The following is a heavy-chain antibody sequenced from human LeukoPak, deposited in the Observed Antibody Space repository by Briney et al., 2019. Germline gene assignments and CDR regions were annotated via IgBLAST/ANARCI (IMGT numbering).Heavy chain of an antibody. CDR3: AKDYNTGSGWYEEFFFNP. CDR2: ISGSGGST. CDR1: GFTFSSYA. Sequence: PGGSLRLSCAASGFTFSSYAMSWVRQAPGKGLEWVSAISGSGGSTYYADSVKGRFTISRDNSKNTLYLQMNSLRAEDTAVYYCAKDYNTGSGWYEEFFFNPWGQGTLVTVSS. D-gene: IGHD6-19*01. J-gene: IGHJ5*02. V-gene: IGHV3-23*01.